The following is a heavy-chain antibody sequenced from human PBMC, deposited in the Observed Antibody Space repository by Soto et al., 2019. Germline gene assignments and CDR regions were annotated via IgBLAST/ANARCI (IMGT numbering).Heavy chain of an antibody. J-gene: IGHJ4*02. Sequence: GGSLRLSCAASGFTFSSYWMSWVRQAPGKGLEWVANIKQDGSEKYYVDSVKGRFTISRDNAKNSLYLQMNSLRAEDTAVYYCARPLVGATFSAPGYWGQGTLVTVSS. CDR1: GFTFSSYW. V-gene: IGHV3-7*01. CDR2: IKQDGSEK. D-gene: IGHD1-26*01. CDR3: ARPLVGATFSAPGY.